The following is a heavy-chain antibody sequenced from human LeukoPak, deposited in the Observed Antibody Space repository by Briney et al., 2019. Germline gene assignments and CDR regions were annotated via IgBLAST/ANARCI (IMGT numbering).Heavy chain of an antibody. J-gene: IGHJ4*02. CDR1: GGSFSGYY. Sequence: SETLSLTCAVYGGSFSGYYWSWIRQPPGKGLEWIGEINHSGSTNYNPSLKSRVTISVDTSKNQFSLKLSSVTAADTAVYYCARHHGLPGGYDYFDYWGQGTLVTVSS. D-gene: IGHD5-12*01. CDR2: INHSGST. V-gene: IGHV4-34*01. CDR3: ARHHGLPGGYDYFDY.